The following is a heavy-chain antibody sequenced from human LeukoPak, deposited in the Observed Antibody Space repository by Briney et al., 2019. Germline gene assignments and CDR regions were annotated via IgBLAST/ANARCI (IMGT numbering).Heavy chain of an antibody. J-gene: IGHJ6*03. CDR3: ARAGRDYGTSRYYYYMDV. CDR2: ISAYDGDT. V-gene: IGHV1-18*01. CDR1: GYTFTSYG. D-gene: IGHD4-17*01. Sequence: ASVKVSCKASGYTFTSYGISWVRQAPGQGLERMGWISAYDGDTKYAQNLQGRVTMTTDTSTSTAYMELRRLRSDDTALYYCARAGRDYGTSRYYYYMDVWGKGTTVTVSS.